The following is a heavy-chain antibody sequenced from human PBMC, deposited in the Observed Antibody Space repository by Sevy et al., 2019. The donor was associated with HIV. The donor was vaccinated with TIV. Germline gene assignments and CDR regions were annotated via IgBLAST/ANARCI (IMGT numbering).Heavy chain of an antibody. V-gene: IGHV3-74*01. CDR3: ARGQLLQFLEWPSYSLDV. D-gene: IGHD3-3*01. CDR1: GFTFSSHW. Sequence: GGSLRLSCAASGFTFSSHWMFWVRQAPGKGLMWVSHINSHGTITNYADYVKGHFAISRDNAKNTVYLRMDSLRAEDTAVYYCARGQLLQFLEWPSYSLDVWGQGTTVTVSS. J-gene: IGHJ6*02. CDR2: INSHGTIT.